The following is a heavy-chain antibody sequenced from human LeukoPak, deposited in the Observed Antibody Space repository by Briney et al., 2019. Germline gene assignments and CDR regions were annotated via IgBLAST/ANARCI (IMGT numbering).Heavy chain of an antibody. CDR1: GYTLTELS. CDR3: ATGPPYYYDSSGYYPSEY. V-gene: IGHV1-24*01. CDR2: FDPEDGES. J-gene: IGHJ4*02. D-gene: IGHD3-22*01. Sequence: ASVKVSCKVSGYTLTELSMHWVRQAPGKGLEWMGGFDPEDGESIYAQKSQGRVTMTEDTSTDTAYMELSSLRSEDTAVYYCATGPPYYYDSSGYYPSEYWGQGTLVTVSS.